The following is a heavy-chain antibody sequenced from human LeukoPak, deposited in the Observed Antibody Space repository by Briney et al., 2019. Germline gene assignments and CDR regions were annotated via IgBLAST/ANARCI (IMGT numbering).Heavy chain of an antibody. CDR2: IYYSGST. V-gene: IGHV4-59*01. J-gene: IGHJ4*02. CDR3: ARGGRDGYRDY. Sequence: SETLSLTCSVSGCSISSYYWSWIRQPPGKGLEWIGYIYYSGSTNYNPSLKSRVTISVDTSKNQFSLKLSSVTAADTAVYYCARGGRDGYRDYWGQGTLVTVSS. D-gene: IGHD5-24*01. CDR1: GCSISSYY.